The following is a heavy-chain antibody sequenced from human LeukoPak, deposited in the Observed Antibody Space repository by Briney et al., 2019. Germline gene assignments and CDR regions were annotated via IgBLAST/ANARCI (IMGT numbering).Heavy chain of an antibody. CDR3: ARLLERAYSFGSVDY. CDR1: GYSFTNYW. J-gene: IGHJ4*02. Sequence: GESLKISCKGSGYSFTNYWIGWVRQMPGKALQWMGFIYPGDSDTRYNPSFQGKVSISADKSISTAYLQWSSLKASHTALYYCARLLERAYSFGSVDYWGQGTLLTVSS. D-gene: IGHD5-18*01. V-gene: IGHV5-51*01. CDR2: IYPGDSDT.